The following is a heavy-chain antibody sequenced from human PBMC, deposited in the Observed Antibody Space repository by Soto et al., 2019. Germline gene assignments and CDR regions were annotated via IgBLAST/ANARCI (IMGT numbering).Heavy chain of an antibody. D-gene: IGHD3-3*01. CDR1: GFTFTNSA. Sequence: SVKVSCKASGFTFTNSAIQWVRQARGQRLEWIGWIVVGSGNTNYAQKFQERVTITRDLSTSTAYMELSSLRSEDTAVYYCAADYDFWSGHYNFDYWGQGTLVTVSS. V-gene: IGHV1-58*02. J-gene: IGHJ4*02. CDR2: IVVGSGNT. CDR3: AADYDFWSGHYNFDY.